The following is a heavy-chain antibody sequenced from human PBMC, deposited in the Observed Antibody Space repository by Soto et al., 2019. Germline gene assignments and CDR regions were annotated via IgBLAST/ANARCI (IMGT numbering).Heavy chain of an antibody. J-gene: IGHJ4*02. D-gene: IGHD3-3*01. Sequence: GGSLRLSCAASGFTFSSYSMNWVRQAPGKGLEWVSSISSSSSHIYYADSVKGRFTISRDNAKNSLYLQMNSLRAEDTAVYYCARDLGTYYDFWSGYYSSFDYWGQGTLVTVSS. V-gene: IGHV3-21*01. CDR3: ARDLGTYYDFWSGYYSSFDY. CDR1: GFTFSSYS. CDR2: ISSSSSHI.